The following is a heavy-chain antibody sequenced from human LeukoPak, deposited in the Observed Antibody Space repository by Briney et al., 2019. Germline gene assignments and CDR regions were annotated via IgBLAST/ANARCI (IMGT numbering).Heavy chain of an antibody. Sequence: SETLSLTCTVSGGSISSYYCSWIRQPPGKGLEWIGYIYYSGGTYYNPSLKSRVTMSLDTSKNQFSLKLSSVTAADTAVYYCARLPDYYDNSDYYPFWGQGTLVTVSS. CDR3: ARLPDYYDNSDYYPF. D-gene: IGHD3-22*01. V-gene: IGHV4-59*08. CDR2: IYYSGGT. CDR1: GGSISSYY. J-gene: IGHJ4*02.